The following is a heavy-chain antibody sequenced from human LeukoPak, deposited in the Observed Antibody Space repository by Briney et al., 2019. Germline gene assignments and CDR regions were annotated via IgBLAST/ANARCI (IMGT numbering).Heavy chain of an antibody. CDR3: ARGWLHLHHGLHYYDW. Sequence: SETLSLTCTVSGGSINSYYWSWIRQPVGRGLEWIGRIYTTGSTNYNPSLKSRVTMSVDTSKNQFSLNLSSVTAADTAVYYCARGWLHLHHGLHYYDWLGQGTLVTVSS. CDR1: GGSINSYY. V-gene: IGHV4-4*07. D-gene: IGHD3-16*01. J-gene: IGHJ4*02. CDR2: IYTTGST.